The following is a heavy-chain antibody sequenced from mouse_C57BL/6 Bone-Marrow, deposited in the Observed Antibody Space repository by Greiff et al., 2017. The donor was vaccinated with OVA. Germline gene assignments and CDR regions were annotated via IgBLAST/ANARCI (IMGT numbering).Heavy chain of an antibody. CDR1: GYTFTNYW. Sequence: VQGVESGAEPVRPGPSVKMSCKASGYTFTNYWIGWAKQRPGHGLEWIGDIYPGGGYTNYNEKFKGKATLTADKSSSTAYMQFSSLTSEDSAIYYCARWGTTVPWSFDVWGTGTTVTVSS. D-gene: IGHD1-1*01. J-gene: IGHJ1*03. CDR3: ARWGTTVPWSFDV. CDR2: IYPGGGYT. V-gene: IGHV1-63*01.